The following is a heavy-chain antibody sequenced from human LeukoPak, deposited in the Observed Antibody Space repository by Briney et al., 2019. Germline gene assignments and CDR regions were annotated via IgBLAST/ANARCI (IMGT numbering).Heavy chain of an antibody. Sequence: SETLSLTCTVSGGSSSSSSYYWGWIRQPPGKGLEWIGSIKYSGSIYYNASLKSRLTISVDTSKNQFSLRLSSVTAADTAVYYRASSYELLRRPFDSWGQGTLVTVSS. CDR3: ASSYELLRRPFDS. CDR1: GGSSSSSSYY. J-gene: IGHJ4*02. D-gene: IGHD2-2*01. CDR2: IKYSGSI. V-gene: IGHV4-39*01.